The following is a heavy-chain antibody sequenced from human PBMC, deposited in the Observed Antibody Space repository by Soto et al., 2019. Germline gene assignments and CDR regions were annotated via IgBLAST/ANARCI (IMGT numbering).Heavy chain of an antibody. CDR3: AQDLNPYIDDILNGYDMNF. V-gene: IGHV1-18*04. D-gene: IGHD3-9*01. CDR1: GYIFSSYG. Sequence: ASVKVSCKASGYIFSSYGVSWVRQAPGQGPEWMGWISAYNGYTNSAQNLQGRVTMTTDTSTSTAYMELRSLRSDDTAVYYRAQDLNPYIDDILNGYDMNFLGQGPLGTVSS. CDR2: ISAYNGYT. J-gene: IGHJ4*02.